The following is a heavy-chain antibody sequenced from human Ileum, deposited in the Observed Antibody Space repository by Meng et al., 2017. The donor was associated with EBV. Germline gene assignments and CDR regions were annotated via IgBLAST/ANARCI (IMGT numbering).Heavy chain of an antibody. D-gene: IGHD2-21*02. CDR1: NGSVSSYGYY. Sequence: HVQLQESGPGLLKPSETLSLTCSVSNGSVSSYGYYWTWIRQPPGKGLEWIGYMSYTGSTNYKSTLKSRVTISVDKSKNQFSLKLSSVTAADTAVYYCARERGGGDRGIQWGQGTLVTVSS. CDR3: ARERGGGDRGIQ. V-gene: IGHV4-61*08. CDR2: MSYTGST. J-gene: IGHJ4*02.